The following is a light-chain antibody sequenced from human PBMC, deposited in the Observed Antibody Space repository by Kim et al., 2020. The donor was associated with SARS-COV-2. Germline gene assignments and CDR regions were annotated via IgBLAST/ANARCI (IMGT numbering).Light chain of an antibody. Sequence: DIQMTQSPSSLSASVGDRVTITCRASQCIGIYLAWFQQTPGKVPRLLIHSASTLQSGVPSRFTGSGSGTDFTLTISSLQPEDVATYYCQNYDNALLAFGGGTKVDIK. J-gene: IGKJ4*01. V-gene: IGKV1-27*01. CDR1: QCIGIY. CDR2: SAS. CDR3: QNYDNALLA.